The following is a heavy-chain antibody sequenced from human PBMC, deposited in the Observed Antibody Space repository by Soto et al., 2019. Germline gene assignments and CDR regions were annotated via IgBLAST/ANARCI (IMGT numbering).Heavy chain of an antibody. CDR2: INHSGST. J-gene: IGHJ3*02. CDR1: GGSFSGYY. CDR3: ARDCSGGSCYSRAFDI. D-gene: IGHD2-15*01. Sequence: ETLSLTCAVYGGSFSGYYWSWIRQPPGKGLEWIGEINHSGSTNYNPSLKSRVTISVDTSKNQFSLKLSSVTAADTAVYYCARDCSGGSCYSRAFDIWGQGTMVTV. V-gene: IGHV4-34*01.